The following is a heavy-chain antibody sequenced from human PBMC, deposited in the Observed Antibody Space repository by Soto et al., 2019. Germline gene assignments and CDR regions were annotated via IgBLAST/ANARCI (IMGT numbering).Heavy chain of an antibody. V-gene: IGHV3-33*01. CDR1: GFAFSTYG. CDR3: ARAVGPYDY. D-gene: IGHD1-26*01. J-gene: IGHJ4*02. CDR2: IWYDGSNK. Sequence: QVQLVESGGGVVQPGRSLRLSCAASGFAFSTYGIHWVRQAPGKGLEWVAVIWYDGSNKYYADSVKGRFTISRDNSKNTLYLQMESLRAEDTAVYCCARAVGPYDYWGQGTLVTVSS.